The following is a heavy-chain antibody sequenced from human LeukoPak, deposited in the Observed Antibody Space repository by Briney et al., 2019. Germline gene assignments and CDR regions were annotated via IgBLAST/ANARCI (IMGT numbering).Heavy chain of an antibody. Sequence: HPGGSLRLSCAASGFTFSRYWMHWVRRAPGKGLVWVSRIDSDGSSTSYADSVKGRFTISRDNAKNSLYLQMNSLRAEDTAVYYCATFVGIVSGTYTVPGGLLVWGKGTTVTVSS. CDR1: GFTFSRYW. CDR3: ATFVGIVSGTYTVPGGLLV. J-gene: IGHJ6*04. CDR2: IDSDGSST. D-gene: IGHD2-2*03. V-gene: IGHV3-74*01.